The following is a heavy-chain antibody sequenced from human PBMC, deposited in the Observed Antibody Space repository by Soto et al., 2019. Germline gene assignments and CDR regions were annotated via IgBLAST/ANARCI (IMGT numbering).Heavy chain of an antibody. J-gene: IGHJ5*02. CDR1: GGSFSGYY. Sequence: QVQLQQWGAGLLKPSETLSLTCAVYGGSFSGYYWSWIRQPPGKGLEWIGEINHSASTNYNPSLKRRVTISVDTSKNQFSLKLSSVTAADTAVYYCARGRFDPWGQGTLVTVSS. CDR2: INHSAST. V-gene: IGHV4-34*01. CDR3: ARGRFDP.